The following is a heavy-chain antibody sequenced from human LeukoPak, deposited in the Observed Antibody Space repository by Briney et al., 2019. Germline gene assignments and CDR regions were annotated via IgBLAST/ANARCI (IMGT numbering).Heavy chain of an antibody. CDR3: ARAGSGWSF. V-gene: IGHV1-2*02. J-gene: IGHJ4*02. CDR1: GYSFTGYY. CDR2: IDPKSGTT. Sequence: GASVKVSCKASGYSFTGYYLHWVRQDVRQGLQWMGWIDPKSGTTKYAPRFQGRVTMTGDTSTRTVYMEVTSLRSDDTAVYCCARAGSGWSFWGQGTLLTVSS. D-gene: IGHD6-19*01.